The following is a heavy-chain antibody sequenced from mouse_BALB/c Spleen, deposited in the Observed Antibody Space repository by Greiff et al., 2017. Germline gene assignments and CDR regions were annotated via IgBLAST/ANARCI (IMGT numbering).Heavy chain of an antibody. CDR2: ISTYSGNT. D-gene: IGHD2-4*01. CDR1: GYTFTDYA. J-gene: IGHJ3*01. V-gene: IGHV1S137*01. Sequence: VQLQQSGAELVRPGVSVKISCKGSGYTFTDYAMHWVKQSHAKSLEWIGVISTYSGNTNYNQKFKGKATMTVDKSSSTAYMELARLTSEDSAIYYCASSYYDPFAYWGQGTLVTVSA. CDR3: ASSYYDPFAY.